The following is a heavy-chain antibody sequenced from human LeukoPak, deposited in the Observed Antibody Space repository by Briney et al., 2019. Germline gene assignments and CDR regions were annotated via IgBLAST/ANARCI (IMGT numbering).Heavy chain of an antibody. CDR1: GFTSSSYS. D-gene: IGHD7-27*01. J-gene: IGHJ4*02. V-gene: IGHV3-48*01. CDR3: ARDDWGSRLWYY. Sequence: GGSLRLSCAASGFTSSSYSMNWVLQAPGKGLEWVSYISSSSSTIYYADSVKGRFTISRDNAKNSLYLQMNSLRAEDTAVYYCARDDWGSRLWYYWGQGTLVTVSS. CDR2: ISSSSSTI.